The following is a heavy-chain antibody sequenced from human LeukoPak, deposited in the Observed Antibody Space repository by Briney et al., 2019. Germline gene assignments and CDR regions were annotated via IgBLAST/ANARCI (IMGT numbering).Heavy chain of an antibody. D-gene: IGHD3-22*01. V-gene: IGHV3-23*01. Sequence: RGSLRLSCAASLFTFTIYTMSSGSASPQGRLWWGSAICVRVGATYSTHSVKGGFTISRDTSTNTLYLQMNSLRAEDTAVYYCAKGQRISMIVVVIQRDTFDMWGQGTMVTVSS. CDR3: AKGQRISMIVVVIQRDTFDM. CDR1: LFTFTIYT. CDR2: ICVRVGAT. J-gene: IGHJ3*02.